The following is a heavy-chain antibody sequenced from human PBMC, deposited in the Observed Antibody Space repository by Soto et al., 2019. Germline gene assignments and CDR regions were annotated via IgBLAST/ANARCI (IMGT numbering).Heavy chain of an antibody. Sequence: PGGSLRLSCAASGFTFSNAWMSWVRQAPGKGLEWVGRIKGKTDGGTTDYAAPVKGRFTISRDDSKNTLYLQMNSLKTEDTAVYYCTTPYGRYCSSTSCPLIAFDIWGQGTMVTVSS. J-gene: IGHJ3*02. CDR3: TTPYGRYCSSTSCPLIAFDI. D-gene: IGHD2-2*01. CDR1: GFTFSNAW. V-gene: IGHV3-15*01. CDR2: IKGKTDGGTT.